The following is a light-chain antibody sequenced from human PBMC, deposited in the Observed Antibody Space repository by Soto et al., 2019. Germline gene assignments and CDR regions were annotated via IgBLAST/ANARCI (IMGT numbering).Light chain of an antibody. CDR2: AAS. Sequence: DIPMTQSPSSLSASVGDRVTITCRASESISSHLNWYQQKPGKAPKILIYAASSLQNGVPSRFRGSGSGTDFTLTITNLQPEDFATYYCQQTYSTLSITFGQGTRLDIK. CDR3: QQTYSTLSIT. J-gene: IGKJ5*01. V-gene: IGKV1-39*01. CDR1: ESISSH.